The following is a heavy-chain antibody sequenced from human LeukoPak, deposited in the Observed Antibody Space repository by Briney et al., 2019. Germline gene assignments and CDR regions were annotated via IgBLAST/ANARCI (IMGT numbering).Heavy chain of an antibody. Sequence: ASVKVSCKASGYIFTAYYIHWVRQAPGQGLEWVGRIHPSSGGTEYAQNFQGRVTVTRDTSITTAFMELNRLTSDDTAVYYCARNYGDLDYWGQGTLVTVSS. J-gene: IGHJ4*02. CDR3: ARNYGDLDY. D-gene: IGHD4-17*01. CDR2: IHPSSGGT. V-gene: IGHV1-2*06. CDR1: GYIFTAYY.